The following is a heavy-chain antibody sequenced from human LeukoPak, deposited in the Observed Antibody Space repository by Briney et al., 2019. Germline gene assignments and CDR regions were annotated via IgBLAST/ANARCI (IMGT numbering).Heavy chain of an antibody. Sequence: GGSLRLSCEVSGFTFSDYKMDWIRQAPGKGLEWVSYISSSGSTIYYADSVKGRFTISRDNAKNSLYLQMNSLRAEDTAVYYGARLLNYPHVWAQGTLVTVSS. J-gene: IGHJ4*02. D-gene: IGHD1-7*01. CDR2: ISSSGSTI. CDR1: GFTFSDYK. V-gene: IGHV3-11*01. CDR3: ARLLNYPHV.